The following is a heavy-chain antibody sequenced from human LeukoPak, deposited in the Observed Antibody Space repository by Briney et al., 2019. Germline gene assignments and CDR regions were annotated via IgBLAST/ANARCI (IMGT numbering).Heavy chain of an antibody. CDR3: AREVNRGYVDY. CDR1: GGSISSGGYY. D-gene: IGHD3-22*01. V-gene: IGHV4-31*03. CDR2: IYYSGST. Sequence: SETLSLTCTVSGGSISSGGYYWSWIRQHPGKGLEWIGYIYYSGSTYYNPSLKSRVTISVDTSKNQFSLELSSVTAADTAVYYCAREVNRGYVDYWGQGTLVTVSS. J-gene: IGHJ4*02.